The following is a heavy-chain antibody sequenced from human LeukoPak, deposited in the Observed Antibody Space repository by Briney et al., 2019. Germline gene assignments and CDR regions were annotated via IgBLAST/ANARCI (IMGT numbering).Heavy chain of an antibody. CDR2: IYYSGST. J-gene: IGHJ4*02. Sequence: SETLSLTCTVSGGSISSYYWSWIRQPPGKGLEWIGYIYYSGSTNYNPSLKSRVTISVDTSKNQFSLKLSSVTAADTAVYYCATEKGYCSSTSCSPAFGYWGQGTLVTVSS. CDR1: GGSISSYY. CDR3: ATEKGYCSSTSCSPAFGY. D-gene: IGHD2-2*01. V-gene: IGHV4-59*08.